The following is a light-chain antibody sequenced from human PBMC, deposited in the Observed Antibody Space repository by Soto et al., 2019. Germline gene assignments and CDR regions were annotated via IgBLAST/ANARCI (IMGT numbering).Light chain of an antibody. V-gene: IGKV1-5*03. CDR3: QENNGSSRT. CDR1: QSVGTW. CDR2: KAS. J-gene: IGKJ4*02. Sequence: DIQMTQSPSTLSASVGDRVTITCRASQSVGTWLAWYQQKPGKAPKLLIYKASFLQSGVPSRFSGSGSGTEFTLTISSLQPDDFATYYCQENNGSSRTFGRGTKVEIK.